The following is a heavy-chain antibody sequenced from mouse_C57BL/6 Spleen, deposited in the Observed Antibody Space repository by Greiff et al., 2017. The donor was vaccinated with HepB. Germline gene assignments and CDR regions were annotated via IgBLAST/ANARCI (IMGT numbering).Heavy chain of an antibody. V-gene: IGHV1-18*01. CDR2: INPNNGGT. D-gene: IGHD1-1*01. CDR1: GYTFTDYN. J-gene: IGHJ3*01. Sequence: VQLQQSGPELVKPGASVKIPCKASGYTFTDYNMDWVKQSHGKSLEWIGDINPNNGGTINNQKFKGKATLTVDKSSSTAFMELRSLTSEDTAVYYCARFNYYGSSLFAYWGQGTLVTVSA. CDR3: ARFNYYGSSLFAY.